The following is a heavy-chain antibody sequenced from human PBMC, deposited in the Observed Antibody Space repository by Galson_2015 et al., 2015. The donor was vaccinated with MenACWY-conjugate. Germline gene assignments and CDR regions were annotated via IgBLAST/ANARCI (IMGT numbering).Heavy chain of an antibody. CDR2: ISGSGGST. D-gene: IGHD2-8*01. Sequence: SLRLSCAASGFTFSSYAMSWVRQAPGKGLEWVSAISGSGGSTYYADSVKGRFTISRDNSKNTLYLQMNSPRAEDTAVYYCAKQAGIKGKEDCTNGVCYTLDYWGQGTLVTVSS. CDR3: AKQAGIKGKEDCTNGVCYTLDY. V-gene: IGHV3-23*01. J-gene: IGHJ4*02. CDR1: GFTFSSYA.